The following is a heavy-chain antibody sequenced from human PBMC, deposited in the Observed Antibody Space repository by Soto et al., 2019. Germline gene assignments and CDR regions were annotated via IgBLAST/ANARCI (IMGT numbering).Heavy chain of an antibody. V-gene: IGHV2-5*02. Sequence: SGPTLVNPTQTLTLTCSFSGFSLTTAGVGVGWVRQSPGEALEWLALIYLDDDERYSPSLKTRLTITKDTSKNQVVLKMTNMAPVDTATYYCAHSRNLITEDAQVGDFDYWGQGTLVTISS. CDR3: AHSRNLITEDAQVGDFDY. CDR1: GFSLTTAGVG. D-gene: IGHD3-10*01. J-gene: IGHJ4*02. CDR2: IYLDDDE.